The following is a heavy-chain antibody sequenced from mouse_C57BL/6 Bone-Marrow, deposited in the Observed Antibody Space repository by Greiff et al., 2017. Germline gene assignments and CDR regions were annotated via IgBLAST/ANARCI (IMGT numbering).Heavy chain of an antibody. CDR3: ARGYYAMDY. CDR1: GYTFTDYY. J-gene: IGHJ4*01. Sequence: QVQLQQSGAELVRPGASVKLSCKASGYTFTDYYINWVKQRPGQGLEWIARIYPGSGNTYYTEKFKGKATLTAEKSSSTAYMQLSSLTSEDSAVYFCARGYYAMDYWGQGTSVTVSS. CDR2: IYPGSGNT. V-gene: IGHV1-76*01.